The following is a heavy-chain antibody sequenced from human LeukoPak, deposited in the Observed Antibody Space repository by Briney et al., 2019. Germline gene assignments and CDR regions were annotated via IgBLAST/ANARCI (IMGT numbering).Heavy chain of an antibody. V-gene: IGHV4-39*01. D-gene: IGHD2-2*02. CDR3: ARGGFVVVPAAIGYFDY. Sequence: SETLSLTCTVSGGSISSSSYYWGWIRQPPGKGLEWIGSIYYSGSTYYNPSLKSRVTISVDTSKNQFSLKLSSVTAADTAVYYCARGGFVVVPAAIGYFDYWGQGTLVTVSS. CDR2: IYYSGST. CDR1: GGSISSSSYY. J-gene: IGHJ4*02.